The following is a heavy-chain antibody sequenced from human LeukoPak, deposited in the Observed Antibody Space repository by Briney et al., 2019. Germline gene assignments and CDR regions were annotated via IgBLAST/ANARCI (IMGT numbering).Heavy chain of an antibody. CDR1: RFTFNSYS. D-gene: IGHD3-10*02. V-gene: IGHV3-21*01. J-gene: IGHJ6*04. CDR2: LSSTSNYI. CDR3: AELGITMIGGV. Sequence: GESLRLSCEASRFTFNSYSMNWVRQAPGKGLEWIASLSSTSNYIYYADSLKGRFTISRDNAKNSLYLQMNSLRAEDTAVYYCAELGITMIGGVWGKGTTVTISS.